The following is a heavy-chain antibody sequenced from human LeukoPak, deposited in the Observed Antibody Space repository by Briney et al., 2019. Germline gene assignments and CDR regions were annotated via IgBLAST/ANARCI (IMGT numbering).Heavy chain of an antibody. J-gene: IGHJ4*02. CDR2: VSGSGDYT. D-gene: IGHD3-10*01. CDR3: AKDPYQTYRETGSARPDY. Sequence: GGSLRLSCAASGFTFSSYAMTWVRQAPGKGLEWVSSVSGSGDYTNYADSVKGRFTISRDNSKNTLYLQMHSLRAEDTAVYYCAKDPYQTYRETGSARPDYWGQGNLVTVSS. V-gene: IGHV3-23*01. CDR1: GFTFSSYA.